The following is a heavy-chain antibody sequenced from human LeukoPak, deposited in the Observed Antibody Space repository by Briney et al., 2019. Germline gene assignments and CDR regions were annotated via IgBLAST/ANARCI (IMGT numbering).Heavy chain of an antibody. CDR1: GFTFSDYW. Sequence: GGSLRLSCTASGFTFSDYWMTWVRQAPGKGPEWVANIKQDGSQRYYVDSVRGRFTISRDNAKNSLFLQMIGLRAEDTAVYYCARRGGSSSRRSPIDYWGQGTLVTVSS. CDR3: ARRGGSSSRRSPIDY. V-gene: IGHV3-7*01. D-gene: IGHD6-6*01. J-gene: IGHJ4*02. CDR2: IKQDGSQR.